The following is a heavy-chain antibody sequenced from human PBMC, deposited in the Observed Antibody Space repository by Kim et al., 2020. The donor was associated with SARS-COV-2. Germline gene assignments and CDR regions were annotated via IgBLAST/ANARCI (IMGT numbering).Heavy chain of an antibody. CDR1: GGSISSSSYY. V-gene: IGHV4-39*01. Sequence: SETLSLTCTVSGGSISSSSYYWGWIRQPPGKGLEWIGSIYYSGSTYYNPSLKSRVTISVDTSKNQFSLKLSSVTAADTAVYYCARHAVWPDSSSDYYYYYMDVWGKGTTVPVSS. CDR2: IYYSGST. D-gene: IGHD6-6*01. J-gene: IGHJ6*03. CDR3: ARHAVWPDSSSDYYYYYMDV.